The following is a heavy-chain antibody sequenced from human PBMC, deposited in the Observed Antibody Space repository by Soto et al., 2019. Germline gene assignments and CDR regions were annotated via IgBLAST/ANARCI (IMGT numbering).Heavy chain of an antibody. V-gene: IGHV3-30*18. CDR2: ISYDGSDK. CDR3: AKDWRSSSGYYYYYMDV. CDR1: GFTFSSYG. D-gene: IGHD6-6*01. Sequence: GGSLRLSCAASGFTFSSYGMHWVRQATGKGLEWAAVISYDGSDKYYADSVKGRFTISRDNSKNTLYLQMNSLRPEDTAMYFCAKDWRSSSGYYYYYMDVWGKGTTVTVS. J-gene: IGHJ6*03.